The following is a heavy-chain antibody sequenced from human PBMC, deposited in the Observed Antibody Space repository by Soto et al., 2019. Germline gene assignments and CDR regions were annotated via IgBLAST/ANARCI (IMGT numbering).Heavy chain of an antibody. Sequence: PSRPLRLSCTVSGFAFNNYGINWVRQAPGKGLEWVSSISKSAYTYYSDSVKGRFAISRDNAKSSVSLQMNALRVEDTAVYYCAREDSIIIPAVPEVWGQGTIVNVS. CDR3: AREDSIIIPAVPEV. V-gene: IGHV3-21*01. CDR2: ISKSAYT. J-gene: IGHJ4*02. CDR1: GFAFNNYG. D-gene: IGHD2-2*01.